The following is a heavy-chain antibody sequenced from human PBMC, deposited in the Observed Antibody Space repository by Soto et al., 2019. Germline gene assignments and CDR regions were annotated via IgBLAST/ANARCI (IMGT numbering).Heavy chain of an antibody. V-gene: IGHV4-34*01. J-gene: IGHJ4*02. CDR2: MNRSGGI. Sequence: QVQLQQWGAGLLKPSETLSLTCDVYGGSFSGYYWTWIRQPPGKGLEWIGEMNRSGGINYNPSLRSRVTISGDTSKNQFSLKLTSVTAADTAVYYCARWASYWGQGTLVTVSS. CDR3: ARWASY. CDR1: GGSFSGYY.